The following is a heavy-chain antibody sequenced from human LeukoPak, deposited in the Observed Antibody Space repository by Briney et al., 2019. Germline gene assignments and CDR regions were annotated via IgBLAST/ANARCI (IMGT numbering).Heavy chain of an antibody. Sequence: PSETLSLTCTASGGSISSYYWSWIRRPAGKGLEWIGRIYTSGSTNYNPSLKSRVTMSVDTSKNQFSLKLSSVTAADTAVYYCARSYYDILTGYSYFDYWGQGTLVTVSS. CDR1: GGSISSYY. J-gene: IGHJ4*02. V-gene: IGHV4-4*07. CDR2: IYTSGST. CDR3: ARSYYDILTGYSYFDY. D-gene: IGHD3-9*01.